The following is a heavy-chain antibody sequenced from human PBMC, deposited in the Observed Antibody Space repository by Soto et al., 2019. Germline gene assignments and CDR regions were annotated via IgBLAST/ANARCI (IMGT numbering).Heavy chain of an antibody. Sequence: SVKVSCKASGGTFSSYAISWVRHAPGQGLEWMGGIIPIFGTANYAQKFQGRVTITADESTSTAYMELSSLRSEDTAVYYCADLRVVAARPFPDAFDIWGQGTMVTVSS. V-gene: IGHV1-69*13. CDR2: IIPIFGTA. CDR3: ADLRVVAARPFPDAFDI. J-gene: IGHJ3*02. CDR1: GGTFSSYA. D-gene: IGHD2-15*01.